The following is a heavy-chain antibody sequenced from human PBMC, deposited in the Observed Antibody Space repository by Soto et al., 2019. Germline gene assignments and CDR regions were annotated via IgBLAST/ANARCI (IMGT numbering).Heavy chain of an antibody. V-gene: IGHV1-8*01. CDR2: MNPYTGNT. Sequence: ASVKVSCKASGYTFASYDIHCVRQATGQGLEWMGRMNPYTGNTVYAQKFQGRVTMTRNTSITTAYMELSSLRSEDTAVYYCAKAKGQQWLVPAFWSQGTLVNVS. D-gene: IGHD6-19*01. J-gene: IGHJ4*02. CDR3: AKAKGQQWLVPAF. CDR1: GYTFASYD.